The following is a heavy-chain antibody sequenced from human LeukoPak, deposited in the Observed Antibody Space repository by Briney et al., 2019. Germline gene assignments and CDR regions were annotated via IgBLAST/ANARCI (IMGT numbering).Heavy chain of an antibody. V-gene: IGHV4-59*08. CDR2: IYNSGST. CDR1: GVSISSYY. J-gene: IGHJ4*02. D-gene: IGHD5-12*01. CDR3: ARQGGYASPFDY. Sequence: PSETLSLTCTVPGVSISSYYWSWLRQPPGKGLEWIGNIYNSGSTNYNPSLKSRVTISVDSSKKQFSLKLISVTAADTAVYYCARQGGYASPFDYWGQGTLVTVSS.